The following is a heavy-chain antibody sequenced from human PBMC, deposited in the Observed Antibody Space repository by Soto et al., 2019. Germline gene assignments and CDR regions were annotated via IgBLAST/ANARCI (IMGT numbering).Heavy chain of an antibody. Sequence: ASVKVSCKASGGTFSSYTISWVRQAPGQGLEWMGRIIPILGMANYAQKFQGRVTITADKSTSTAYMELSSLRSEDTAVYYCARDREGTSIGAGGNWGQGTLVTVSS. V-gene: IGHV1-69*04. CDR2: IIPILGMA. J-gene: IGHJ4*02. CDR3: ARDREGTSIGAGGN. D-gene: IGHD3-3*01. CDR1: GGTFSSYT.